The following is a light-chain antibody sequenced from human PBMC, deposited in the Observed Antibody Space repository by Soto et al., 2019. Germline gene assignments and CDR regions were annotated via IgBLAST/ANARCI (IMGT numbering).Light chain of an antibody. Sequence: DIQMTQSPSSLSASVGDRVTITCEASQDIRYYLNWYQQKPGTAPKLLIYDASHLETGVPSRFSGSGSRTYFTFHISNLQPENIAIYYCKPYGDLLLPFRGGPKVEIK. CDR2: DAS. CDR3: KPYGDLLLP. J-gene: IGKJ4*01. V-gene: IGKV1-33*01. CDR1: QDIRYY.